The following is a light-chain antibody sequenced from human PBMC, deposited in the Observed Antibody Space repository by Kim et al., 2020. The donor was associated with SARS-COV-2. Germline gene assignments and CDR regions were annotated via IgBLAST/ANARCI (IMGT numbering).Light chain of an antibody. V-gene: IGLV3-19*01. CDR3: NSRDSSGGHVV. CDR2: GKN. Sequence: SSELTQDPAVSVALGQTVRITCQGVSLRSYYASWYQQKPGQAPVLVIYGKNNRPSGIPDQFSGSSSGNTASLTITGAQAEDEADYYCNSRDSSGGHVVFGGGTQLTVL. J-gene: IGLJ2*01. CDR1: SLRSYY.